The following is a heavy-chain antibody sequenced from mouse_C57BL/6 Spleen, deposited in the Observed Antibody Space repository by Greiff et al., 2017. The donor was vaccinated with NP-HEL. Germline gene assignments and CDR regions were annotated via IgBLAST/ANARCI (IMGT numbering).Heavy chain of an antibody. D-gene: IGHD2-4*01. CDR3: ARDYDHDGDYFDY. J-gene: IGHJ2*01. V-gene: IGHV1-82*01. CDR1: GYAFSSSW. Sequence: QVQLQQSGPELVKPGASVKISCKASGYAFSSSWMNWVKQRPGKGLEWIGRIYPGDGGTNYNGKFKGKATLTADKSSSTAYLKISSLKSEDPAVYVCARDYDHDGDYFDYWGQGTTLTVSS. CDR2: IYPGDGGT.